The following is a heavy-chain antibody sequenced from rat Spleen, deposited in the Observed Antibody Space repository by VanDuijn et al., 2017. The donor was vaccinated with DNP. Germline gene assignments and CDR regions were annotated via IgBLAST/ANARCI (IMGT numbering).Heavy chain of an antibody. J-gene: IGHJ3*01. CDR2: ISPSGGNT. CDR3: ARRGAAFAY. CDR1: GFTFSNSD. D-gene: IGHD1-2*01. Sequence: EVQLVESGGGLVQPGRSLQLSCAASGFTFSNSDMAWVRQAPTKGLEWVASISPSGGNTYSRDSVKGRFTISRDNAKSTLYLQMDSLRSEDTATYYCARRGAAFAYWGQGTLVTVSS. V-gene: IGHV5-25*01.